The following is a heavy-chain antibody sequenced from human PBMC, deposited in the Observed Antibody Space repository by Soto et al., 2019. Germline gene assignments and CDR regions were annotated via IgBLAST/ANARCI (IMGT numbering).Heavy chain of an antibody. CDR2: ISYDGSNK. D-gene: IGHD1-1*01. V-gene: IGHV3-30*18. CDR3: GKALPGFPTKGADY. CDR1: GFTFSSYG. Sequence: QVQLVESGGGVVQPGRSLRLSCAASGFTFSSYGMHWVRQAPGKGLEWVAVISYDGSNKYYADSVKGRFTISRDNXXNARYLQMNSRRAEDTAVYYCGKALPGFPTKGADYWGQGTLVTVSS. J-gene: IGHJ4*02.